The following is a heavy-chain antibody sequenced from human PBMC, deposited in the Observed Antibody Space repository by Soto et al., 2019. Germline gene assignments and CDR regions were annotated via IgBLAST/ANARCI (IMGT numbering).Heavy chain of an antibody. J-gene: IGHJ4*02. CDR3: ARGVLEPFDF. CDR2: INDYGTTI. V-gene: IGHV3-74*01. CDR1: EFTLGNYW. D-gene: IGHD1-1*01. Sequence: VQLVESGGGLVQSGGSLRLACAASEFTLGNYWMHWVRQAPGKGLVWVSRINDYGTTINYAESVEGRFSISRDDAKSEVYLQTNNLRADDSAVYYCARGVLEPFDFWGQGALVTVSS.